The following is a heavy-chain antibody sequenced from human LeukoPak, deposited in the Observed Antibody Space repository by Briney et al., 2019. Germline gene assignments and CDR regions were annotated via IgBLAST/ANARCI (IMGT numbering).Heavy chain of an antibody. V-gene: IGHV4-59*11. CDR3: AREDGSGSYY. Sequence: SETLSLTCTVSGGSISSHYWSWIRQPPGKGLEWIGYIYYSGSTNYNPSLKSRVTISVDTSKNQFSLKLSSVTAADTAVSYCAREDGSGSYYWGQGTLVTVSS. D-gene: IGHD3-10*01. CDR1: GGSISSHY. J-gene: IGHJ4*02. CDR2: IYYSGST.